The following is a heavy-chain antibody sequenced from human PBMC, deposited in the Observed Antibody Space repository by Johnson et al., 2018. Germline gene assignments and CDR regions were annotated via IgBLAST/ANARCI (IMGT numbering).Heavy chain of an antibody. V-gene: IGHV3-33*01. CDR1: GFTFSSYG. CDR3: ARKLVEGYRGYYDYGMDV. CDR2: IWYAGSNK. Sequence: QVQLQESGGGLVQPGGSLRLSCAASGFTFSSYGMHWVRQAPGKGLEWVAVIWYAGSNKYYADSVKGRFTISRDNSKNTLYLQMNSLRAEATAVYYCARKLVEGYRGYYDYGMDVWGQGTTVTVSS. D-gene: IGHD5-24*01. J-gene: IGHJ6*02.